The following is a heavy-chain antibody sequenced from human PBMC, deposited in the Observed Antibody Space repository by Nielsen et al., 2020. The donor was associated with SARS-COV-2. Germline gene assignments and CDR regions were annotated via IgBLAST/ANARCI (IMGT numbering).Heavy chain of an antibody. J-gene: IGHJ4*02. V-gene: IGHV3-7*04. D-gene: IGHD3-16*01. CDR3: VRGLQVPNGLAHR. CDR1: GFYFSGCW. CDR2: IRQDGSEN. Sequence: GGSLRLSCAASGFYFSGCWMSWVRQAQGKGLERVANIRQDGSENYYVDSLKCRISISRDNAKNSMYLQMNSLRAEDTAVYYCVRGLQVPNGLAHRWGQGTLVTVSS.